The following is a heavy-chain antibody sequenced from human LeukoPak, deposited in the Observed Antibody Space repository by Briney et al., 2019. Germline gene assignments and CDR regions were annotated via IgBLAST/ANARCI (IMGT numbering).Heavy chain of an antibody. V-gene: IGHV3-23*01. D-gene: IGHD5-18*01. CDR1: GFTFSSYA. CDR3: AKGEQLWLSYYFDY. CDR2: IGGSGGST. J-gene: IGHJ4*02. Sequence: PGGSLRLSCAASGFTFSSYAMSWVRQAPGKGLEWVSAIGGSGGSTYYADSVKGRFTISRDNSKNTLYLQMNSLRAEDTAVYYCAKGEQLWLSYYFDYWGQGTLVTVSS.